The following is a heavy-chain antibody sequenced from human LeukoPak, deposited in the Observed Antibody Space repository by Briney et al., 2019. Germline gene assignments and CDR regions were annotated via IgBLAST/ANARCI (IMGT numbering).Heavy chain of an antibody. J-gene: IGHJ4*02. V-gene: IGHV3-72*01. CDR3: ARAGYGGNSGFVDY. Sequence: GGSLRLSCAASGFTFSDHYMDWVRQAPGKGLEWVGRTRNKANSYTTEYAASVKGRFTISRDDPKNSLYLQMNSLKTEDTAVYYCARAGYGGNSGFVDYWGQGTLVTVSS. CDR2: TRNKANSYTT. D-gene: IGHD4-23*01. CDR1: GFTFSDHY.